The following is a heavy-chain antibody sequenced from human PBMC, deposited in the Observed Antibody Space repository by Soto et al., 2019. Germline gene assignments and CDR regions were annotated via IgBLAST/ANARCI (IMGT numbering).Heavy chain of an antibody. D-gene: IGHD1-7*01. CDR1: GFTFSSYA. J-gene: IGHJ4*02. V-gene: IGHV3-64D*06. CDR2: ISSNGGST. Sequence: GGSLRLSCSASGFTFSSYAMHWVRQAPGKGLEYVSAISSNGGSTYYADSVKGRFTISRDNSKNTLYLQMSSLRAEDTAVYYCVKGHKTNWNYVHYFDYWGQGTLVTVYS. CDR3: VKGHKTNWNYVHYFDY.